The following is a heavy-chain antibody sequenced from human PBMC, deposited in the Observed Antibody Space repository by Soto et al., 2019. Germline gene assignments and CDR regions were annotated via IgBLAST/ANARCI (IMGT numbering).Heavy chain of an antibody. CDR1: GGSISSGGYY. CDR2: LYYSGST. Sequence: QVQLQESGPGLVKPSQTLSLTCTVSGGSISSGGYYWSWIRQHPGKGLEWIGYLYYSGSTYYNPSLKTRVTISVDTSKNQFSLKLSSVTAADTAVYYCARVVPRRQLAQTGPFDYWGQGTLVTVSS. CDR3: ARVVPRRQLAQTGPFDY. V-gene: IGHV4-31*03. J-gene: IGHJ4*02. D-gene: IGHD6-13*01.